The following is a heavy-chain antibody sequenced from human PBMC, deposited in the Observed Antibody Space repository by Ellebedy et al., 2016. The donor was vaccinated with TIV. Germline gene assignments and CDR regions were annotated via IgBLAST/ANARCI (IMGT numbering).Heavy chain of an antibody. J-gene: IGHJ5*02. V-gene: IGHV4-34*01. CDR1: GGSFSGYY. Sequence: SETLSLTCAVYGGSFSGYYWSWIRQPPGKGLEWIGEINHSGSTNYNPSLKSRVTVSVDTSKNQFSLKLSSVTAADTAVYYCARGRRSRYCSGGSCYSGWFDPWGQGTLVTVSS. CDR3: ARGRRSRYCSGGSCYSGWFDP. CDR2: INHSGST. D-gene: IGHD2-15*01.